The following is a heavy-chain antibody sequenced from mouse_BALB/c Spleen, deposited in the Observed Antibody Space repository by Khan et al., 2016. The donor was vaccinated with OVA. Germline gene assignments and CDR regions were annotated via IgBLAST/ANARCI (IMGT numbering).Heavy chain of an antibody. D-gene: IGHD2-14*01. CDR1: GYTFTSYT. CDR3: VRDGAYHRNDGWFAY. V-gene: IGHV1-4*01. CDR2: ISPSNGYT. Sequence: QVQLKESGAELARPGASVKMSCKASGYTFTSYTIPWIKLRPGQGLEWIGFISPSNGYTNYNEKFKDKATFTADKSSTTVYMQLSSLTSDDSTVYNCVRDGAYHRNDGWFAYWGQGTLVTVSA. J-gene: IGHJ3*01.